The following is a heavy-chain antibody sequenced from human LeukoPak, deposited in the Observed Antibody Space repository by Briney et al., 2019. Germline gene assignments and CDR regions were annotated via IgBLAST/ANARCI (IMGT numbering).Heavy chain of an antibody. CDR3: ARTDFWSRGGGFFDP. J-gene: IGHJ5*02. CDR1: GYTFTSYY. V-gene: IGHV1-3*01. CDR2: INAGNGNT. Sequence: RASVKVSCKASGYTFTSYYMHWVRQAPGQRLEWMGWINAGNGNTKYSQKFQGRVTITRDTSASTAYMELSSLRSEDTAVYYCARTDFWSRGGGFFDPWGQGTLVTVSS. D-gene: IGHD3-3*01.